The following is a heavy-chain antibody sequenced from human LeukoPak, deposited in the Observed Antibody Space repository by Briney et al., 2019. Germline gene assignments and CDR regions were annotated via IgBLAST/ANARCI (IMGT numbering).Heavy chain of an antibody. CDR1: GFTFSSYA. CDR3: AKEPSHYYDSSGYYC. J-gene: IGHJ4*02. V-gene: IGHV3-23*01. D-gene: IGHD3-22*01. CDR2: ISGSGGST. Sequence: GGSLRLSCAASGFTFSSYAMSWVRQAPGGGLGWVSAISGSGGSTYYADSVKGGFTISRDNSKNTLYLQMNSLRAEDTGVYYCAKEPSHYYDSSGYYCWGQGTLVTVSS.